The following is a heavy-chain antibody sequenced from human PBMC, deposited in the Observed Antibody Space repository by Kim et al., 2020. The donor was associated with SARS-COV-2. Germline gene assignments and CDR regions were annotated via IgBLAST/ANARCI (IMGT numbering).Heavy chain of an antibody. CDR1: GFTFSNSP. J-gene: IGHJ4*02. D-gene: IGHD5-12*01. CDR3: AQSGQLYY. Sequence: GGSLRLSCAASGFTFSNSPMSWVRQAPGKGLEWVSTIDGRGATTYYPGSVKGRFTISRDNSKNTLYLQMNNLSAEDTAVYFCAQSGQLYYWGQGTLVTV. CDR2: IDGRGATT. V-gene: IGHV3-23*01.